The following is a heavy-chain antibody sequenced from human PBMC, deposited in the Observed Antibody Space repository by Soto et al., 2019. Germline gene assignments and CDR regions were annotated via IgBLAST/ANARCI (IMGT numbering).Heavy chain of an antibody. CDR2: ISYDGSNK. J-gene: IGHJ6*02. D-gene: IGHD3-10*01. Sequence: PGGSLRLSCAASGFTFSSYAMHWVRQAPGKGLEWVAVISYDGSNKYYADSVKGRFTISRDNSKNTLYLQMNSLRAEDTAVYYGASWPTYYYGSGSYYGGYGMDVWGQWTTVTVSS. V-gene: IGHV3-30-3*01. CDR1: GFTFSSYA. CDR3: ASWPTYYYGSGSYYGGYGMDV.